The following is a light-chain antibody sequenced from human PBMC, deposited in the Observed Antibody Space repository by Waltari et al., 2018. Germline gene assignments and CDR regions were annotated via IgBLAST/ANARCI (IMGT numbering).Light chain of an antibody. V-gene: IGKV1-39*01. CDR1: QSIGTY. CDR3: QQSFSSPWT. Sequence: DIQMTQSPSSLSTSVGDRVTIACRTSQSIGTYLTWYQQRPGRAPKLLIYAATTLQSEVPSRFSGTGSGTDFSLTINSLQPEDFATYYCQQSFSSPWTFGQGTKVEIK. J-gene: IGKJ1*01. CDR2: AAT.